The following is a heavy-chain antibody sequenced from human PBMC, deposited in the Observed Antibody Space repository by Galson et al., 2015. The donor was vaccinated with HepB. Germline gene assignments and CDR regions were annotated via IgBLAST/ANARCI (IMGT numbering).Heavy chain of an antibody. CDR3: ARHFRYYYGLGSYSNWFDP. V-gene: IGHV5-10-1*01. CDR2: IDPSDSYT. D-gene: IGHD3-10*01. Sequence: QSGAEVKKPGESLRISCKGSGYSFTSYWISWVRQMPGKGLEWMGRIDPSDSYTNYSPSFQGHVTISADKSISTAYLQWSSLKASDTAMYYCARHFRYYYGLGSYSNWFDPWGQGTMVTVSS. J-gene: IGHJ5*01. CDR1: GYSFTSYW.